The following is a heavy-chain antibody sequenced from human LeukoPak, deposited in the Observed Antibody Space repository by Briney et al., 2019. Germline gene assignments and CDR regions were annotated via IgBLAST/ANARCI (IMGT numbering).Heavy chain of an antibody. D-gene: IGHD3-22*01. CDR2: IYYTGIT. CDR3: ARGLNYGGSGNYFDS. V-gene: IGHV4-39*07. CDR1: GASITSSNYY. Sequence: PSETLSLTCTVSGASITSSNYYWLWLRQPPGKGLEWIGSIYYTGITYSNLSLKSRVTISVDTSKYQCSLRLSSVTAADTAVYYCARGLNYGGSGNYFDSWGPGTLVTVSS. J-gene: IGHJ4*02.